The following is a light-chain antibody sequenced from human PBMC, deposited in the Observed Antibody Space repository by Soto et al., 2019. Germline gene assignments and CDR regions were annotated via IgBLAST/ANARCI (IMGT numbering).Light chain of an antibody. CDR2: DVN. V-gene: IGLV2-14*02. Sequence: QSVLAQPASVSGSPGQSITISCTGASGYVGTYSLVSWYQQHPGKAPKVVIFDVNNRPSGVSPRFSGSKSDNTASLTISGLQAEDEAHYFCTSYRRGPLYVFGSGTKVTVL. CDR1: SGYVGTYSL. CDR3: TSYRRGPLYV. J-gene: IGLJ1*01.